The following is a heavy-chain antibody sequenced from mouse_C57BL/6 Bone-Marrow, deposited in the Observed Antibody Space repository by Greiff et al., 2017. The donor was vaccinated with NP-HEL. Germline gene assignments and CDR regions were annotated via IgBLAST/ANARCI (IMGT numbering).Heavy chain of an antibody. D-gene: IGHD1-1*01. V-gene: IGHV5-12*01. CDR3: ARHYYGGFAY. CDR1: GFTFSDYY. CDR2: ISNGGGST. Sequence: EVMLVESGGGLVQPGGSLKLSCAASGFTFSDYYMYWVRQTPEKRLEWVAYISNGGGSTYYPDTVKGRFTISRDNAKNTLYLQMSRLKSEDTAMYYCARHYYGGFAYWGQGTLVTVSA. J-gene: IGHJ3*01.